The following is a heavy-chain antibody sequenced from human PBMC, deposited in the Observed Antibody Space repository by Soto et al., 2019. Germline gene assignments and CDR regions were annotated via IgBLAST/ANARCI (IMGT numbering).Heavy chain of an antibody. Sequence: ASVKVSCKATGYTFTSYDINWVRQATGQGLEWMGWMNPNSGNTGYAQKFQGRVTMTRNTSISTAYMELSSLRSEDTAVYYCARGSSYYDYIWGGYRTGYFDYWGQGTLVTVSS. D-gene: IGHD3-16*02. CDR1: GYTFTSYD. CDR3: ARGSSYYDYIWGGYRTGYFDY. CDR2: MNPNSGNT. V-gene: IGHV1-8*01. J-gene: IGHJ4*02.